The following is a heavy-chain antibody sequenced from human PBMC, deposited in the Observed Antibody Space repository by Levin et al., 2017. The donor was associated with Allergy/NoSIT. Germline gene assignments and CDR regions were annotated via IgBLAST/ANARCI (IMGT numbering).Heavy chain of an antibody. CDR2: INHSGST. Sequence: SETLSLTCAVYGGSFSGYYWSWIRQPPGKGLEWIGEINHSGSTNYNPSLKSRVTISVDTSKNQFSLKLSSVTAADTAVYYCARQASQQLDGMDVWGQGTTVTVSS. V-gene: IGHV4-34*01. CDR3: ARQASQQLDGMDV. J-gene: IGHJ6*02. CDR1: GGSFSGYY. D-gene: IGHD6-13*01.